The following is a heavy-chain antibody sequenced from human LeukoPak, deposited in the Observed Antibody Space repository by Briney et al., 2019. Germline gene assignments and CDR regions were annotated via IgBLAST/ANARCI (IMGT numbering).Heavy chain of an antibody. V-gene: IGHV3-23*01. J-gene: IGHJ4*02. CDR2: ISGSGGSR. Sequence: GGSLRLSCAASGFTFNKYTMHWVRPAPGEGLEWGSAISGSGGSRYYADSVKGRFTISRDNSKNTSHLQMQSLRAVDTALCYFPNDGLSRGWSMLFDHWGQGTLVTVSS. CDR1: GFTFNKYT. CDR3: PNDGLSRGWSMLFDH. D-gene: IGHD6-19*01.